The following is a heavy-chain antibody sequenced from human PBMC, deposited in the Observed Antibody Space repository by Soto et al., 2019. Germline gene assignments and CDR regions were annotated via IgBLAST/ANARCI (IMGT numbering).Heavy chain of an antibody. Sequence: PSETLSLTCTLSGGSTKFYYWSWIRQSPGKGLEWIGYVYHSGTTNYNPSLKSRVTISIETSKNQFSLELNSITAADAAVYYCARMSGDYGWVDPWGQGTLVTVSS. CDR2: VYHSGTT. CDR3: ARMSGDYGWVDP. J-gene: IGHJ5*02. V-gene: IGHV4-59*01. CDR1: GGSTKFYY. D-gene: IGHD4-17*01.